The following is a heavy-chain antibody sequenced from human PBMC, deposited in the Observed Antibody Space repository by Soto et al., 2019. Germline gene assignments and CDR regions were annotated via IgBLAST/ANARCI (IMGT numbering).Heavy chain of an antibody. CDR3: AGVLVPAAADAFDI. CDR2: ISSSSSTI. J-gene: IGHJ3*02. CDR1: GFTFSSYS. V-gene: IGHV3-48*01. D-gene: IGHD2-2*01. Sequence: PGGSLRLSCAASGFTFSSYSMNWVRQAPGKGLEWVSYISSSSSTIYYADSVKGRFTISRDNAKNSLYLQMNSLRAEDTAVYYCAGVLVPAAADAFDIWGQGTMVTVSS.